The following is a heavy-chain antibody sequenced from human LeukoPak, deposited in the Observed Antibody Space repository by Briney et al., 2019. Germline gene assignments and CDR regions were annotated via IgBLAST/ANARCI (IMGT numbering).Heavy chain of an antibody. D-gene: IGHD3-16*01. J-gene: IGHJ3*02. CDR3: ARRAITLGDAFDI. CDR1: GYSFPSYW. V-gene: IGHV5-51*01. CDR2: IYPGESDT. Sequence: GESLKISCPGSGYSFPSYWIGWARQVPGKGLEWMGIIYPGESDTRYSTSFQGQVTISADKSISTAYRQWSGLKASDTAMYYCARRAITLGDAFDIWGQGTMVTVSS.